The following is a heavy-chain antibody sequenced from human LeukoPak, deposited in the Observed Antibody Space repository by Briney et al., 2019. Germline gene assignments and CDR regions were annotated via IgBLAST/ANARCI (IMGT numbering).Heavy chain of an antibody. Sequence: SQTLSLTCAISGDSVSTASNAWNWIRQSTSRGLEWLGRTYYRSKWYSDYGVSVRSRIIINPDTSKNQFSLQLTSVTPEDTAVYYCARYTSNWYLDYWGQGTLVTVSS. J-gene: IGHJ4*02. D-gene: IGHD6-13*01. V-gene: IGHV6-1*01. CDR3: ARYTSNWYLDY. CDR1: GDSVSTASNA. CDR2: TYYRSKWYS.